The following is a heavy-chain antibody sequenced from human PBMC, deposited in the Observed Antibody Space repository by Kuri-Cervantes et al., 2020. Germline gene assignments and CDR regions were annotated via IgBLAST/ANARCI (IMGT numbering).Heavy chain of an antibody. D-gene: IGHD3-10*01. Sequence: GESLKISCAASGFTFSSYAMSWVRQAPGKGLEWVSAISGSGDSKYHAGSVKGRSTIFRDNSKNTLYLQVNSLRAADTAVYYCARALLRGRDYWGQGTLVTVSS. CDR2: ISGSGDSK. CDR1: GFTFSSYA. V-gene: IGHV3-23*01. CDR3: ARALLRGRDY. J-gene: IGHJ4*02.